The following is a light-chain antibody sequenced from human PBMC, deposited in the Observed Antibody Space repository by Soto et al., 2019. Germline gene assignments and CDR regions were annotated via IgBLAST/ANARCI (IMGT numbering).Light chain of an antibody. CDR3: SSYAGSNNLHVL. V-gene: IGLV2-8*01. J-gene: IGLJ2*01. CDR1: SSDVGGYEY. CDR2: EVI. Sequence: QSALTQPPSASGSPGQSVTISCTGSSSDVGGYEYVSWYQQHPGKAPKLIICEVIKRPSGVPDRFSGSKSGNTASLTVSGLQAEDEADYYCSSYAGSNNLHVLFGGGTKLTVL.